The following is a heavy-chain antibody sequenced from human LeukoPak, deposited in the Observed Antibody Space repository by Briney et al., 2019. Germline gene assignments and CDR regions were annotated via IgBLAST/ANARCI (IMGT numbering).Heavy chain of an antibody. CDR3: GRGGGGSYLEYSFDY. CDR2: LNYSGNT. V-gene: IGHV4-59*11. D-gene: IGHD3-10*01. CDR1: GASITRRY. Sequence: SETLSLTCTVSGASITRRYWSWIRQPPGKGLEWIVYLNYSGNTNYNPSLKSRVTISVDTSKNQFSLKLSSVTAADTAVYYCGRGGGGSYLEYSFDYWGQGTLVTVSS. J-gene: IGHJ4*02.